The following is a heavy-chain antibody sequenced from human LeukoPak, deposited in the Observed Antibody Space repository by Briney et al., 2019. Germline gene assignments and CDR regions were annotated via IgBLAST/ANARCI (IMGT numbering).Heavy chain of an antibody. J-gene: IGHJ3*02. D-gene: IGHD3-10*01. Sequence: ASVKVSCKAPEGTLSSYTTSWLHQAPGQGLKWMGRIIPILGIANYAQKFQGRVTITADKSTSTAYMELSSLRSEDTAVYYCARVGGESAFDIWGQGTMVTVSS. CDR3: ARVGGESAFDI. CDR2: IIPILGIA. CDR1: EGTLSSYT. V-gene: IGHV1-69*02.